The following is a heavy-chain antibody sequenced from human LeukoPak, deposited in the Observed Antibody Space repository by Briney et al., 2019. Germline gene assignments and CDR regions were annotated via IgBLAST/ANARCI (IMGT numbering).Heavy chain of an antibody. J-gene: IGHJ4*02. V-gene: IGHV4-34*01. CDR2: INHRGST. D-gene: IGHD3-16*02. CDR3: ARVFYDYVWGSYRSGYSDY. CDR1: GGTFSGYY. Sequence: SETLSLTCAVYGGTFSGYYWSWIPQAPGKGLEGFGDINHRGSTNYSRSLKCRDTISVGTSKNQCSLKLSSVTAADTPVYYCARVFYDYVWGSYRSGYSDYWGQGTLVTVSS.